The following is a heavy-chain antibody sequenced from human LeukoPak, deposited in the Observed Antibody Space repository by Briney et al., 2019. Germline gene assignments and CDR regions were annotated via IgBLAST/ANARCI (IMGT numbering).Heavy chain of an antibody. Sequence: GGSLRLSCATSGFTFSNYWMHWVRQVPGKGLVWVSRIKGDGSSTRNADSVEGRFTISRDNAKNTLYLQMNSLRAEDTAVYYCAKGADILTGFLDYWGQGTLVTVSS. CDR1: GFTFSNYW. D-gene: IGHD3-9*01. CDR2: IKGDGSST. J-gene: IGHJ4*02. V-gene: IGHV3-74*01. CDR3: AKGADILTGFLDY.